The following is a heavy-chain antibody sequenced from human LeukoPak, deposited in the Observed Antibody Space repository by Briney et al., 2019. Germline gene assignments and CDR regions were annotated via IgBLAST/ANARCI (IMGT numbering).Heavy chain of an antibody. CDR3: ARAGITMVRGVIWFAFDI. CDR1: GYTFTGYY. Sequence: ASVKVSCKASGYTFTGYYMHWVRQAPGQGLEWMGWINPNSGGTNYAQKFQGRATMTRDTSISTAYMELSRLRSDDTAVYYCARAGITMVRGVIWFAFDIWGQGTMVTVSS. V-gene: IGHV1-2*02. J-gene: IGHJ3*02. CDR2: INPNSGGT. D-gene: IGHD3-10*01.